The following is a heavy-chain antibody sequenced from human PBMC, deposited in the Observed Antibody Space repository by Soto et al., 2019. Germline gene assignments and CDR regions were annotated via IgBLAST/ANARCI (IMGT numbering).Heavy chain of an antibody. CDR1: GYTFTSYY. D-gene: IGHD6-19*01. Sequence: ASVKVSCKASGYTFTSYYMHWVRQAPGQGLEWMGIVNPSGGSTSYAQKFQGRVTMTRDTSTSTVYMELSSLRSEDTAVCYCASPNKAKIAVAGSKRSYYYYGMDVWGQGTTVTVSS. J-gene: IGHJ6*02. CDR2: VNPSGGST. V-gene: IGHV1-46*01. CDR3: ASPNKAKIAVAGSKRSYYYYGMDV.